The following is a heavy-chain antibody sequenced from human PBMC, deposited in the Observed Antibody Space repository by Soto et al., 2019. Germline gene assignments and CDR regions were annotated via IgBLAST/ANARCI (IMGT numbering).Heavy chain of an antibody. J-gene: IGHJ6*03. CDR3: ARQGSLYPYPCYYSYYMDV. Sequence: PSETLSLTCTVSGGSISSSSYYWGWIRQPPGKGLEWIGSIYYSGSTYYNPSLKSRVTISVDTSKNQFSLKLSSVTAADTAVYYCARQGSLYPYPCYYSYYMDVWGKGTTVTVSS. CDR2: IYYSGST. V-gene: IGHV4-39*01. CDR1: GGSISSSSYY. D-gene: IGHD3-16*02.